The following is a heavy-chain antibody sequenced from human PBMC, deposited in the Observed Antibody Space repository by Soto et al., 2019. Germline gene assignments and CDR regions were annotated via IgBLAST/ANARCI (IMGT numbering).Heavy chain of an antibody. J-gene: IGHJ4*02. Sequence: GGSLRLSCAASGFTFRSFAVAWVRQAPGKGLEWVTTIAVSGSTYYADSVKGRFTVSRDNSNNALYLQMSTLRAEDTAVYYCPXXRXGAXXXHYEYWGKGTPV. CDR3: PXXRXGAXXXHYEY. CDR1: GFTFRSFA. D-gene: IGHD3-16*02. CDR2: IAVSGST. V-gene: IGHV3-23*01.